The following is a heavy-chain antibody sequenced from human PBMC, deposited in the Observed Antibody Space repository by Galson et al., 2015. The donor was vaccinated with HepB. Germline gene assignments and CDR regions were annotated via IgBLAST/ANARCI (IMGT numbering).Heavy chain of an antibody. J-gene: IGHJ2*01. D-gene: IGHD6-13*01. V-gene: IGHV1-18*01. Sequence: SVKVSCKASGYTFTSYGISWVRQAPGQGLEWMGWISAYNGNTNYAQKLQGRVTMTTDTSTSTAYMELRSLRSDDTAVYYCARGKYSSSWYFSWYFDLWGRGTLVTVSS. CDR3: ARGKYSSSWYFSWYFDL. CDR1: GYTFTSYG. CDR2: ISAYNGNT.